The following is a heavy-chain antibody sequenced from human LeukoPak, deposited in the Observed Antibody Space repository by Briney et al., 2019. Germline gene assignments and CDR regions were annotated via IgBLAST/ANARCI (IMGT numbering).Heavy chain of an antibody. CDR3: ARHYYDSGGYFDY. Sequence: SETLSLTCTGSGGSISSYYCSWIRQPPGKGLEWIGYIYYSGSTNYNPSLKSRVTISVDTSKTQFSLKLSSVTAADTAVYYCARHYYDSGGYFDYWGQGTLVTVSS. CDR2: IYYSGST. J-gene: IGHJ4*02. V-gene: IGHV4-59*08. CDR1: GGSISSYY. D-gene: IGHD3-22*01.